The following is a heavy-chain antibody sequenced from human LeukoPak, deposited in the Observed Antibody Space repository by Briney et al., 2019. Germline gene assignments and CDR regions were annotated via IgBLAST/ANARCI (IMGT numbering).Heavy chain of an antibody. CDR2: ISSSSSYI. D-gene: IGHD6-13*01. Sequence: NSGGSLRLSCAASGFTSSSYSMNWVRQAPGKGLEWVSSISSSSSYIYYADSVKGRFTISRDNAKNSLYLQMNSLRAEDTAVYYCARDLWNPAAAGLGYYYYYYYGMDVWGQGTTVTVSS. CDR1: GFTSSSYS. CDR3: ARDLWNPAAAGLGYYYYYYYGMDV. V-gene: IGHV3-21*01. J-gene: IGHJ6*02.